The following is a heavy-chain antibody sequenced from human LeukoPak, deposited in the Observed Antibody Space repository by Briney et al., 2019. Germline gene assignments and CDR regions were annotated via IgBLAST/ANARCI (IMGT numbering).Heavy chain of an antibody. CDR2: IKQDGSEK. V-gene: IGHV3-7*04. J-gene: IGHJ4*02. CDR3: ARAPYGGNFFDY. D-gene: IGHD4-23*01. CDR1: GFTFSTYW. Sequence: PGGTLRLSCAASGFTFSTYWMSWVRQAPGKGLEWVANIKQDGSEKYYVDSVKGRFTISRDNAKNSLYLQMNSLRAEDTAVYYCARAPYGGNFFDYWGQGTLVNVSS.